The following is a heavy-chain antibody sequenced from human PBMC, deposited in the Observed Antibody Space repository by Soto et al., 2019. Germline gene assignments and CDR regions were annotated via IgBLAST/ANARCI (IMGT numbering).Heavy chain of an antibody. Sequence: PSETMSLTCTVSGGSIGSSTQYWGWIRQPPGQGLEWIGNVFSSGTTYYNPSLKSRVTISVDTSKNQFSLKLSSVTAADSAIYYCARYHYYDTRWFDPWGQRTLVTVSS. CDR3: ARYHYYDTRWFDP. CDR1: GGSIGSSTQY. J-gene: IGHJ5*02. D-gene: IGHD3-22*01. CDR2: VFSSGTT. V-gene: IGHV4-39*01.